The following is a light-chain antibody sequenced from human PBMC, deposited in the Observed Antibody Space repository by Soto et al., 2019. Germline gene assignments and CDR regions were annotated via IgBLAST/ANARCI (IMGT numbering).Light chain of an antibody. CDR1: QSVSSY. Sequence: EIVLTQSPATLSLSPGERATLSCRASQSVSSYLAWYQQKPGQAPTLLIYDASNRATGIPARFSGSESGTDFTLTISSLEPEDFAVYYCQQRSNWLFGQGTKLEIK. CDR2: DAS. V-gene: IGKV3-11*01. J-gene: IGKJ2*01. CDR3: QQRSNWL.